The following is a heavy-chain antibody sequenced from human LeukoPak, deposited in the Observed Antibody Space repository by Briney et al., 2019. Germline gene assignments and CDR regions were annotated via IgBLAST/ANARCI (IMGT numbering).Heavy chain of an antibody. V-gene: IGHV1-18*01. Sequence: ASVKVSCKASGYTFTSYGISWVRQAPGQGLEWMGWISAYNGNTNYAQKLRGRVTMTTDTSTSTAYMELRSLRSDDTAVYYCARWADYYDSSGYYYGWGDYWGQGTLVTVSS. CDR2: ISAYNGNT. J-gene: IGHJ4*02. CDR1: GYTFTSYG. CDR3: ARWADYYDSSGYYYGWGDY. D-gene: IGHD3-22*01.